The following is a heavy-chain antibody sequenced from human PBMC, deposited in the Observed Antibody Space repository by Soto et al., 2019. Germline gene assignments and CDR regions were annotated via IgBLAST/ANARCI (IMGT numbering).Heavy chain of an antibody. CDR2: IWYDGSNE. J-gene: IGHJ6*02. V-gene: IGHV3-33*01. D-gene: IGHD3-10*01. CDR1: GFTFSSYG. CDR3: ARDDYGSGSYPYYYGMDV. Sequence: QVQLVESGGGVVQPGRSLRLSCAASGFTFSSYGMHWVRQAPGKGLEWVAVIWYDGSNEYYADSVKGRFTISRDNSKNTLYLQMNSLRAEDTAVYYCARDDYGSGSYPYYYGMDVWGQGTTVIVPS.